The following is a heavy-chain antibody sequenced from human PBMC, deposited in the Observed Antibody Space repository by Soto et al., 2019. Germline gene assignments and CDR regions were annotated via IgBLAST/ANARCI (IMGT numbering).Heavy chain of an antibody. CDR3: ARQEYSGYDSVYDAFDI. CDR1: GGSISSSSYY. J-gene: IGHJ3*02. V-gene: IGHV4-39*01. Sequence: PSETLSLTCTVSGGSISSSSYYWGWIRQPPGKGLEWIGSIYYSGSTYYNPSLKSRVTISVDTSKNQFSLKLSSVTAADTAVYYCARQEYSGYDSVYDAFDIWGQGTMVTVSS. D-gene: IGHD5-12*01. CDR2: IYYSGST.